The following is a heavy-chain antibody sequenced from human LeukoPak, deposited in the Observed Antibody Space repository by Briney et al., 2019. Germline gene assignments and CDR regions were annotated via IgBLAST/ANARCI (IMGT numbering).Heavy chain of an antibody. CDR3: AKVHSGYQPDDY. Sequence: GGSLRLSCATSGFTFTSAWMSWVRQAPGKGLEWVGRIKSKVNGETTDYGAPVKGRFIISRDDSNNIVYLQMNSLIAEDTAVYYCAKVHSGYQPDDYWGQGTLVTVSS. J-gene: IGHJ4*02. D-gene: IGHD5-12*01. CDR1: GFTFTSAW. CDR2: IKSKVNGETT. V-gene: IGHV3-15*05.